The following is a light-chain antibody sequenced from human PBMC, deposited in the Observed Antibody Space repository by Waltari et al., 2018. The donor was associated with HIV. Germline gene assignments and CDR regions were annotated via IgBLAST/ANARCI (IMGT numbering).Light chain of an antibody. CDR1: QRLLHSNGYNF. CDR2: MAS. CDR3: LQARQTPWT. V-gene: IGKV2-28*01. J-gene: IGKJ1*01. Sequence: DIVMSQFPLSLPVTPGEPASMSCNSSQRLLHSNGYNFLDWYFQRPGQSPQLLLYMASYRASGGPDRISGSGSGTNVTLRIGRVATEDVGVYYCLQARQTPWTFGQGTKVEI.